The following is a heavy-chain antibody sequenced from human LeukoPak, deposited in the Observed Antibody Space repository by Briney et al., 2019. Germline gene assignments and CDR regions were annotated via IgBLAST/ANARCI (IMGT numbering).Heavy chain of an antibody. Sequence: GGSLRLSCAASGFTFSDYDMAWARQAPGRGLEWVSFIRKNSATIYYADSVRGRFTISRDNAKNSLCLQMNSLRAEDTAVYYCARGKYSSSSFDCWGQGTLVTVSS. CDR1: GFTFSDYD. CDR2: IRKNSATI. CDR3: ARGKYSSSSFDC. D-gene: IGHD6-6*01. V-gene: IGHV3-48*04. J-gene: IGHJ4*02.